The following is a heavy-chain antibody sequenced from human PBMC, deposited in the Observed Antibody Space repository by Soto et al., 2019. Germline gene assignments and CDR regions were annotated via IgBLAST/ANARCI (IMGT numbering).Heavy chain of an antibody. Sequence: GGSLRLSCAASGFILSTYGMHWVRQGPGKGLEWVSFSWYDGSREFYADSVKGRFKISRDNSKNTLYLQMNSLRADDTAVYYCARDQLERLKPRAPRYFHXWGQGTMVTVSX. CDR2: SWYDGSRE. CDR3: ARDQLERLKPRAPRYFHX. J-gene: IGHJ4*02. CDR1: GFILSTYG. D-gene: IGHD1-1*01. V-gene: IGHV3-33*01.